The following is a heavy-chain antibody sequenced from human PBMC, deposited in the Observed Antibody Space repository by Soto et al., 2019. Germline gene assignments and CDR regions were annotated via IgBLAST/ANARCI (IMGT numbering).Heavy chain of an antibody. V-gene: IGHV2-5*02. J-gene: IGHJ4*02. CDR2: IYWDDDE. CDR3: AHRPRGYSYHFDY. D-gene: IGHD5-18*01. CDR1: GCSLNTRGVG. Sequence: QITLKESGPPLVKPTQTLTLTCTFSGCSLNTRGVGVGWIRQPPGKALEWLALIYWDDDEGYSPSLRSRLTITKDTSKNLVVLTMTNMDPVETATYYCAHRPRGYSYHFDYWGQGTLVTVSS.